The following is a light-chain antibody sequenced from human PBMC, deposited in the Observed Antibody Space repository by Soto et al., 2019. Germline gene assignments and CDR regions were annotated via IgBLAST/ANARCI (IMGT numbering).Light chain of an antibody. Sequence: DIQLSQSPFFLSASVGDRVTITCRASQGISNYLAWYQRKPGKAPKLLISTASILQSGVPSRFSGSGSGTEFTLTISSLQPEDFATYYCQQLTSYPITFGQGTRLEIK. CDR3: QQLTSYPIT. V-gene: IGKV1-9*01. CDR2: TAS. J-gene: IGKJ5*01. CDR1: QGISNY.